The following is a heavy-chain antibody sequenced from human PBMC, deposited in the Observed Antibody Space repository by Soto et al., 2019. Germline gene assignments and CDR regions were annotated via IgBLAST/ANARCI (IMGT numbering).Heavy chain of an antibody. J-gene: IGHJ4*02. V-gene: IGHV3-33*01. CDR2: IWYDGSNK. D-gene: IGHD3-22*01. CDR3: ARDPGPDSTDY. Sequence: PGGSLRLSCAASGFTFSSYGMHWVRQAPGKGLEWVAVIWYDGSNKYYADSVKGRFTISRDNSKNTLYLQMNSLRAEDTAVYYCARDPGPDSTDYWGQGTLVNVSS. CDR1: GFTFSSYG.